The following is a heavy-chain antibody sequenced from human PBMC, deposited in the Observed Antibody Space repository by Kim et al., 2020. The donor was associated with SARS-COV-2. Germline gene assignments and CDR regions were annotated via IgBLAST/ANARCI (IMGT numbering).Heavy chain of an antibody. J-gene: IGHJ5*02. V-gene: IGHV1-24*01. Sequence: ASVKVSCKVSGYTLTELSMHWVRQAPGKGLEWMGGFDPEDGETIYAQKFQGRVTMTEDTSTDTAYMELSSLRSEGTAVYYCATSITIFGGFDPWGQGTLVTVSS. CDR1: GYTLTELS. CDR2: FDPEDGET. CDR3: ATSITIFGGFDP. D-gene: IGHD3-3*01.